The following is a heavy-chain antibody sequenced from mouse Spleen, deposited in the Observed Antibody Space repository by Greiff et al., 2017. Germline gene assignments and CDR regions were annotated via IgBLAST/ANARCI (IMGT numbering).Heavy chain of an antibody. Sequence: EVKLVESGGGLVKRGGSLKLSCAASGFTFSSYAMSWVRQTPEKRLEWVATISSGGGNTYYPDSVKGRFTISRDNAKNTLYLQMSSLKSEDTAMYYCARHGEVYYFDYWGQGTTLTVSS. V-gene: IGHV5-9*04. CDR3: ARHGEVYYFDY. CDR2: ISSGGGNT. J-gene: IGHJ2*01. CDR1: GFTFSSYA.